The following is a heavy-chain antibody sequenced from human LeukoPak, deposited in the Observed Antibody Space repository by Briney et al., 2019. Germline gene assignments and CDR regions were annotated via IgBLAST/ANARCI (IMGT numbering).Heavy chain of an antibody. D-gene: IGHD2-15*01. J-gene: IGHJ4*02. V-gene: IGHV4-30-4*08. CDR3: ARGYCSGGSCYSFDY. CDR2: IYYSGST. CDR1: GGSISSYY. Sequence: PSETLSLTCTASGGSISSYYWSWIRQPPGKGLEWIGYIYYSGSTYYNPSLKSRVTISVDTSKNQFSLKLSSVTAADTAVYYCARGYCSGGSCYSFDYWGQGTLVTVSS.